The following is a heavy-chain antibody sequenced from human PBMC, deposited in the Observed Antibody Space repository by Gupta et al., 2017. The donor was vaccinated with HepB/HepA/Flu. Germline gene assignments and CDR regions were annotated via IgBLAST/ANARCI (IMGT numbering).Heavy chain of an antibody. CDR1: GGSMSSSNYC. J-gene: IGHJ5*02. CDR3: AXHFTPFTWGWVDP. D-gene: IGHD1-26*01. Sequence: QLQLQESGPGLVKPSETLSLTCTVSGGSMSSSNYCWGWIRQPPGKGLEWIGSIFYSGRTYYNPSLTSRVTISVDTSKNQFSLKLSSVTAAXTXVYYCAXHFTPFTWGWVDPWGQGTLVTVSS. CDR2: IFYSGRT. V-gene: IGHV4-39*01.